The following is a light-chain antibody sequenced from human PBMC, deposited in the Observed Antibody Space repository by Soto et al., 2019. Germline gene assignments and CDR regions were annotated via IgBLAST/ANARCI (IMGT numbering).Light chain of an antibody. CDR3: LQTFGSPLT. Sequence: DIPMTQSPSSLSVFVGDRVNITCRASQDIGTYLHWFQEKPGRPPKLLISTSATLQSGVPSRFRGSGSGSDFTLTITSLQLEDFATYFCLQTFGSPLTFGGGTRVQIK. V-gene: IGKV1-39*01. J-gene: IGKJ4*01. CDR2: TSA. CDR1: QDIGTY.